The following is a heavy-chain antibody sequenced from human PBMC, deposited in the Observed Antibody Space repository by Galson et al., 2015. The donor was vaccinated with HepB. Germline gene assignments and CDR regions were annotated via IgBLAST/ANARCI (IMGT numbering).Heavy chain of an antibody. CDR2: ISGSGGST. J-gene: IGHJ4*02. CDR1: GFTFSSYA. D-gene: IGHD1-26*01. V-gene: IGHV3-23*01. Sequence: SLRLSCAASGFTFSSYAMSWVRQAPGKGLEWVSAISGSGGSTYYADSVKGRFTISRDNSKNTLYLQMNSLRAEDTAVYYCAKDEGIVGATIWFDYWGQGTLVTVSS. CDR3: AKDEGIVGATIWFDY.